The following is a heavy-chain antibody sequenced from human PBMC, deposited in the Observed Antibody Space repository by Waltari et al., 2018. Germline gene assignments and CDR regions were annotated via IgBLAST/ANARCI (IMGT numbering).Heavy chain of an antibody. Sequence: QLQLQESGPGLVKPSETLSLTCSVSGGSISSSSYYWGWIRQPPGKGLEWIGSIYYSGSTYYNPSLKSRVTISVDTSKNQFSLKLSSVTAADTAVYYCVLKEIAARGAMIGAFDIWGQGTMVTVSS. D-gene: IGHD6-6*01. J-gene: IGHJ3*02. CDR2: IYYSGST. CDR3: VLKEIAARGAMIGAFDI. V-gene: IGHV4-39*01. CDR1: GGSISSSSYY.